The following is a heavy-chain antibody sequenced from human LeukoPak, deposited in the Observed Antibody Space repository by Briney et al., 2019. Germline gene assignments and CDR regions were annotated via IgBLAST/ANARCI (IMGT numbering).Heavy chain of an antibody. CDR3: AKDMYYYGSGSSFDY. CDR2: INGDGSST. CDR1: GFSFSSYW. D-gene: IGHD3-10*01. Sequence: GGSLRLSCAASGFSFSSYWMHWVRQAPGKGLVWVSRINGDGSSTRYADSVKGRFTISRDNSKNTLYLQMNSLRAEDTAVYYCAKDMYYYGSGSSFDYWGQGTLVTVSS. J-gene: IGHJ4*02. V-gene: IGHV3-74*01.